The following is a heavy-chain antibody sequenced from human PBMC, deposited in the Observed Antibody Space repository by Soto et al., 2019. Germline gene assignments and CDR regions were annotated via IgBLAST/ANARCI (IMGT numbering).Heavy chain of an antibody. CDR1: GGTFSSYA. J-gene: IGHJ4*02. Sequence: SVKVSCKASGGTFSSYAISWVREAPGQGLEWMGGIIPIFGTANYAQKFQGRVTITADESTSTAYMELSSLRSEDTAVYYCARSHIVVALGEAWGQGTLVTVSS. CDR2: IIPIFGTA. V-gene: IGHV1-69*13. CDR3: ARSHIVVALGEA. D-gene: IGHD3-22*01.